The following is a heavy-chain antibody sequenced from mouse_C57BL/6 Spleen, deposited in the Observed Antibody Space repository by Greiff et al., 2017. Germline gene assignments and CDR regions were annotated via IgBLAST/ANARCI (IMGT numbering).Heavy chain of an antibody. CDR2: INPGSGGT. V-gene: IGHV1-54*01. CDR3: ARSRDFDY. Sequence: QVQLQQSGAELVRPGTSVKVSCKASGYAFPNYLLEWVKQRPGQGLEWIGVINPGSGGTNYNEKFKGKATLTADKSSSTAYMQLSSLTSEDSAVYFCARSRDFDYWGQGTTLTVSS. CDR1: GYAFPNYL. J-gene: IGHJ2*01.